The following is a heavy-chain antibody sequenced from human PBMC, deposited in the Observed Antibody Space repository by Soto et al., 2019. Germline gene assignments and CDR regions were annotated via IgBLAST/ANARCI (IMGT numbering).Heavy chain of an antibody. Sequence: GESLKISCKGSGYSFTSYWIGWVRQMPGKGLEWMGIIYPGDSDTRYSPSFQGQVTISADKSISTAYLQWSSLKASDTAMYYCARPYNQQLDFEWPYYFDYWGQGTLVTVSS. V-gene: IGHV5-51*01. CDR3: ARPYNQQLDFEWPYYFDY. CDR2: IYPGDSDT. D-gene: IGHD6-13*01. CDR1: GYSFTSYW. J-gene: IGHJ4*02.